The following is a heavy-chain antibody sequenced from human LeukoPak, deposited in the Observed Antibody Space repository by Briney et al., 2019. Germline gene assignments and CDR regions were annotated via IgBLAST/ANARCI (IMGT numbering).Heavy chain of an antibody. D-gene: IGHD1-14*01. Sequence: PSETLSLTCTVSGYSISSDYYWGWIRQSPRKGLEWIGSIYHSGSTYYNPSLESRVTMAVDTSKNQVSLKLSSVTAADTAVYYCARGNIIDYWGQGTLVTVSS. J-gene: IGHJ4*02. CDR2: IYHSGST. V-gene: IGHV4-38-2*02. CDR3: ARGNIIDY. CDR1: GYSISSDYY.